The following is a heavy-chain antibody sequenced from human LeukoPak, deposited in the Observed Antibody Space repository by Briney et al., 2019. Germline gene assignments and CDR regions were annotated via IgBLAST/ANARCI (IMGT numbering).Heavy chain of an antibody. CDR2: IYYSGST. V-gene: IGHV4-59*01. D-gene: IGHD3-10*01. CDR1: GGSISSYY. J-gene: IGHJ6*03. CDR3: ARDLRFTMVRGVISYYYYYMDV. Sequence: PSETLSLTCTVSGGSISSYYWSWIRQPPGKGLEWIGYIYYSGSTNYNPSLKSRVTISVDTSKNQFSLKLSSVTAADTAVYYCARDLRFTMVRGVISYYYYYMDVWGKGTTVTVSS.